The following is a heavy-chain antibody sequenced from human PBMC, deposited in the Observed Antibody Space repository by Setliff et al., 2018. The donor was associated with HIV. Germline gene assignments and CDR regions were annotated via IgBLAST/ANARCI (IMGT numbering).Heavy chain of an antibody. Sequence: GESLKISCAASGFTLSSYAMTRVRQAPGKGLEWVSAISGGGDRTYHADSVRGRFTISRDNSKNTLYLQMNSLRAEDTAVYYCAKTYYYDSSGYYYFDSWGQGTLVTVSS. CDR1: GFTLSSYA. D-gene: IGHD3-22*01. CDR3: AKTYYYDSSGYYYFDS. V-gene: IGHV3-23*01. J-gene: IGHJ4*02. CDR2: ISGGGDRT.